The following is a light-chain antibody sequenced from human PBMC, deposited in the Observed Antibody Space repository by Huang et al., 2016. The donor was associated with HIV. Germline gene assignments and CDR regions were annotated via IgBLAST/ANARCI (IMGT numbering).Light chain of an antibody. V-gene: IGKV1-33*01. CDR1: QDISNY. J-gene: IGKJ3*01. Sequence: TQMTQSPSSLPASVGDRVTITCQASQDISNYLNWYKQKPGKAPKLLIYDASNLETGVPSRFSGSGSGTDFTFTISRLQPEDSATYYCQQYDNLSFTFGPGTKVDIK. CDR2: DAS. CDR3: QQYDNLSFT.